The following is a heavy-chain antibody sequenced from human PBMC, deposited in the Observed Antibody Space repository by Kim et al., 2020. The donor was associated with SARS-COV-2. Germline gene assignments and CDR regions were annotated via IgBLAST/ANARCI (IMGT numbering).Heavy chain of an antibody. CDR1: GGSISSYY. CDR3: ARVPRSSYYDSSGYYNYYYGMDV. D-gene: IGHD3-22*01. V-gene: IGHV4-59*01. J-gene: IGHJ6*02. CDR2: IYYSGST. Sequence: SETLSLTCTVSGGSISSYYWSWIRQPPGKGLEWIGYIYYSGSTNYNPSLKSRVTISVGTSKNQFSLKLSSVTAADTAVYYCARVPRSSYYDSSGYYNYYYGMDVWGQGTTVTVSS.